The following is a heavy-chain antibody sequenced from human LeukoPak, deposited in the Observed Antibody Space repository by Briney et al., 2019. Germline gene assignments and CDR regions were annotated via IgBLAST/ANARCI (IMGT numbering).Heavy chain of an antibody. CDR3: ARAPSEIGGYYPEYFRH. V-gene: IGHV3-74*01. CDR1: GFTFSSDW. D-gene: IGHD3-22*01. J-gene: IGHJ1*01. Sequence: GGSLRLSRAASGFTFSSDWMHCVRQAPGKGLVWVSRIKSDGSTNYADSVKGRFTISRDNAKNTLSLQMNSLRAEDTGVYYCARAPSEIGGYYPEYFRHWGQGTLVTVSS. CDR2: IKSDGST.